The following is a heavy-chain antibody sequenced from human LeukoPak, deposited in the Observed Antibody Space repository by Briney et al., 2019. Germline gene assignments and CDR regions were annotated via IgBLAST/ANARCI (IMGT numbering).Heavy chain of an antibody. V-gene: IGHV3-74*01. D-gene: IGHD6-6*01. CDR3: ARGPNSNWSGLDF. CDR2: ISPTGSTT. Sequence: GGSLRLSCTASGFSFSGHWMHWARQLQGTGLVWVSRISPTGSTTSYADSVKGRFTVSRDNAENTLYLQVNNLRAEDTAVYYCARGPNSNWSGLDFWGQGTLLTVSS. J-gene: IGHJ4*02. CDR1: GFSFSGHW.